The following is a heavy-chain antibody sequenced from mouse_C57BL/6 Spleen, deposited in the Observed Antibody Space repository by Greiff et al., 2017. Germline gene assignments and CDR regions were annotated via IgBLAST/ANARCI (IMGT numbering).Heavy chain of an antibody. CDR2: IYPGDGDT. V-gene: IGHV1-82*01. CDR1: GYAFSSSW. J-gene: IGHJ2*01. D-gene: IGHD1-1*01. Sequence: VKVVESGPELVKPGASVKISCKASGYAFSSSWMNWVKQRPGKGLEWIGRIYPGDGDTNYNGKFKGKATLTADKSSSTAYMQLSSLTSEDSAVYFCAMGTTVVADFDYWGQGTTLTVSS. CDR3: AMGTTVVADFDY.